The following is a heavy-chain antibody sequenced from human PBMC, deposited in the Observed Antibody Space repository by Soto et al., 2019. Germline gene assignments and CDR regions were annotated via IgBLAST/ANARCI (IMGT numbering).Heavy chain of an antibody. J-gene: IGHJ6*02. V-gene: IGHV1-3*01. Sequence: ASVKVSCKASGYTFTSYAMHWVRQAPGQRLEWMGWINAGNGNTKYSQKFQGRVTITRDTSASTAYMELSSLRSEDTAVYYCARDKGWFGELLSEYYYYGMDVWGQGTTVTVSS. CDR3: ARDKGWFGELLSEYYYYGMDV. CDR2: INAGNGNT. D-gene: IGHD3-10*01. CDR1: GYTFTSYA.